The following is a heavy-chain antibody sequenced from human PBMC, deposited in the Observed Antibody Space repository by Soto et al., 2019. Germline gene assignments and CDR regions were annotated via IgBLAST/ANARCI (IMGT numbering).Heavy chain of an antibody. CDR2: INHSGST. Sequence: SETLSLTCAVYGGSFSGYSWTWIRQPPGTGLEWIGEINHSGSTNYNPSLKSRVTIFVDTSKNQFSLKLNSVTAADTAVYYCARPWNSGYYWYLDLWGRGTLVTVSS. D-gene: IGHD3-22*01. J-gene: IGHJ2*01. V-gene: IGHV4-34*01. CDR3: ARPWNSGYYWYLDL. CDR1: GGSFSGYS.